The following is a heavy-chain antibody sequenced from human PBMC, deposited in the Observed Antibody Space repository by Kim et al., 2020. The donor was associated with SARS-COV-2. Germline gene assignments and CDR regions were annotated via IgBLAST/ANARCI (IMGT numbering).Heavy chain of an antibody. D-gene: IGHD1-1*01. V-gene: IGHV3-73*01. Sequence: ATEYAASLRGRFTSSRDDSKNTTYLQMHCLKAEDTAVYYCTRHGTTGTVWGQGTTVTVSS. CDR3: TRHGTTGTV. CDR2: AT. J-gene: IGHJ6*02.